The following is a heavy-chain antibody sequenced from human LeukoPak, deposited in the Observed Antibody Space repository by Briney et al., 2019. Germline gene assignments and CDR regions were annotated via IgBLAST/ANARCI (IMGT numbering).Heavy chain of an antibody. CDR3: VRDRSGYEVTRFDY. J-gene: IGHJ4*02. CDR2: IYTSGST. Sequence: PSETLSLTCTVSGGSISSGSYYWSWIRQPAGKGLEWIGRIYTSGSTNYNPSLKSRVTISVDTPKNQFSLKLSSVTAGDTAVYYCVRDRSGYEVTRFDYWGQGTLVTVSS. CDR1: GGSISSGSYY. V-gene: IGHV4-61*02. D-gene: IGHD5-12*01.